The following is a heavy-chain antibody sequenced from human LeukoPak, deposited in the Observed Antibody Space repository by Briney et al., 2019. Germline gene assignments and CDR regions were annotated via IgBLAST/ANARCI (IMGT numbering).Heavy chain of an antibody. CDR3: AREGYSSSWYYAFDI. Sequence: PSETLSLTCTVSGGSISSYYWSWIRQPPGKGLEWIGSIYYSGSTYYNPSLKSRVTISVDTSKNQFSLKLSSVTAADTAVYYCAREGYSSSWYYAFDIWGQGTMVTVSS. D-gene: IGHD6-13*01. J-gene: IGHJ3*02. V-gene: IGHV4-59*12. CDR2: IYYSGST. CDR1: GGSISSYY.